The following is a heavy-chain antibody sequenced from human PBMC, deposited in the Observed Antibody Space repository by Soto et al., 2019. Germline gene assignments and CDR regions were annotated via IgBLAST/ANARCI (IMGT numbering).Heavy chain of an antibody. CDR2: INHSGST. D-gene: IGHD2-15*01. CDR3: ARGRPRGSGSWFDP. CDR1: GGSISSYY. Sequence: PSETLSLTCTVSGGSISSYYWSWIRQPPGKGLEWIGEINHSGSTNYNPSLKSRVTISVDTSKNQFSLKLSSVTAADTAVYYCARGRPRGSGSWFDPWGQGTLVTVSS. J-gene: IGHJ5*02. V-gene: IGHV4-34*01.